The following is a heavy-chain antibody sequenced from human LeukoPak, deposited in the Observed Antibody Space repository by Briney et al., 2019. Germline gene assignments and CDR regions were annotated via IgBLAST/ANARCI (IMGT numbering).Heavy chain of an antibody. CDR3: ATSKYSGSY. J-gene: IGHJ4*02. V-gene: IGHV3-23*01. Sequence: PGGSLRLSCAASGFTFSSYAMSWVRQAPGKGLEWVSGISGSGGSTYYGASVKGRFTISRDNSKNTLNLQMNSLRAEDTAVYYCATSKYSGSYWGQGTLVTVSS. D-gene: IGHD1-26*01. CDR2: ISGSGGST. CDR1: GFTFSSYA.